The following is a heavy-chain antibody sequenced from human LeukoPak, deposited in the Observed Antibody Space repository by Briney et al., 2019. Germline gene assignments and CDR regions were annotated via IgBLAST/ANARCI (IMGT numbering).Heavy chain of an antibody. Sequence: PSETLSLTCTVSGGSISSSSYYWGWIRQPPGKGLEWIGSIYYSGSTYYNPSLKSRVTISVDTSKNQFSLKLSSVTAADTAVYYCARVDEGDRDYWGQGTLVTVSS. V-gene: IGHV4-39*07. D-gene: IGHD3-10*01. CDR2: IYYSGST. CDR3: ARVDEGDRDY. CDR1: GGSISSSSYY. J-gene: IGHJ4*02.